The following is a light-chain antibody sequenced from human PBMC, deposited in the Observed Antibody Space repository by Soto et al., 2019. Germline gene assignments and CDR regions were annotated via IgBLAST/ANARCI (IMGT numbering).Light chain of an antibody. CDR1: SSDVGSYNL. J-gene: IGLJ1*01. V-gene: IGLV2-23*01. Sequence: ALTAPASVTVYIGQATAISNTRTSSDVGSYNLVSWYQQHPGKAPKLMIYEGSKRPSGVSNRFSGSKSGNTASLTISGLQAEHEADYYCCSYAGSTTLYVFGTGTKVTVL. CDR2: EGS. CDR3: CSYAGSTTLYV.